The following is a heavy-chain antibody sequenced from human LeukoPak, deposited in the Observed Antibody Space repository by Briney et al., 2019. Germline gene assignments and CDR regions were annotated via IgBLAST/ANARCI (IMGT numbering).Heavy chain of an antibody. CDR2: IYYSGST. D-gene: IGHD3-22*01. CDR1: GGSIGSYY. J-gene: IGHJ4*02. Sequence: PSETLSLTCTVSGGSIGSYYWSWIRQPPGKGLEWIGYIYYSGSTNYNPSLKSRVTISVDTSKNQFSLKLSSVTAADTAVYYCARSTYYYDSNFDYWGQGTLVTVSS. V-gene: IGHV4-59*01. CDR3: ARSTYYYDSNFDY.